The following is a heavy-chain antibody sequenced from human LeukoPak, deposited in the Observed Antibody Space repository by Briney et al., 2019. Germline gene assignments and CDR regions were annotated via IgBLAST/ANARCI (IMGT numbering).Heavy chain of an antibody. CDR3: ARLIRQQLVGYYFDY. V-gene: IGHV4-39*01. Sequence: SETLSLTCTASGGSISSSSYYWGWIRQPPGKGLEWIGSIYYSGSTYYNPSLKSRVTISVDTSKNQFSLKLSSVTAADTAVYYCARLIRQQLVGYYFDYWGQGTLVTVSS. CDR1: GGSISSSSYY. J-gene: IGHJ4*02. D-gene: IGHD6-13*01. CDR2: IYYSGST.